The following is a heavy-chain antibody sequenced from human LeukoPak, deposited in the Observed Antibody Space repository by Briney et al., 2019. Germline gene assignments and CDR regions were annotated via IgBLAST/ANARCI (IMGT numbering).Heavy chain of an antibody. CDR3: ARVGAVPGIDP. CDR1: GFSISSVFS. Sequence: SETLSLTCDVLGFSISSVFSWAWIRQPPGKGLKGFPRISLSANTYYNPSLESRLFISSDTSKNQFSVRLTSVTAADSAVYYCARVGAVPGIDPWGQGILVTLSP. J-gene: IGHJ5*02. V-gene: IGHV4-38-2*01. CDR2: ISLSANT. D-gene: IGHD3-16*01.